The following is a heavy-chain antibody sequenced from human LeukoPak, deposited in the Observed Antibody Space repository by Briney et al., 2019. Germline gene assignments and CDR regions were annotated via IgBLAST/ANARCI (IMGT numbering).Heavy chain of an antibody. CDR2: IKQDGSEK. V-gene: IGHV3-7*01. D-gene: IGHD3-22*01. Sequence: GGSLRLSCAASGFTFSSYWMSWVRQAPGKGLEWVANIKQDGSEKYYVDSVKGRFTISRDNAKNSLYLQMNSLRAEDTAVYYCARSRAGMIVVVIDYYFDYWGQGTLVTASS. CDR3: ARSRAGMIVVVIDYYFDY. CDR1: GFTFSSYW. J-gene: IGHJ4*02.